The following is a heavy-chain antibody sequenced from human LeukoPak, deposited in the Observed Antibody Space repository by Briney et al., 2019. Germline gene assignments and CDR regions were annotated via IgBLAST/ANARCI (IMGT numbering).Heavy chain of an antibody. V-gene: IGHV3-7*01. CDR3: ARAGQEWFGELGFDQ. Sequence: GGSLRLSCAASGFSFSRYWMSWVRRAPGKGLGWVANIKQDGSEKIYVESVKGRFTISRDNAKNSLYLQTNSLRAEDTAVYYCARAGQEWFGELGFDQWGQGTLVIVSS. J-gene: IGHJ4*02. CDR2: IKQDGSEK. CDR1: GFSFSRYW. D-gene: IGHD3-10*01.